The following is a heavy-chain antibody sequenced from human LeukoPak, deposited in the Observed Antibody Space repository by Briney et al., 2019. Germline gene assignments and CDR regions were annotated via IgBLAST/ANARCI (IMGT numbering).Heavy chain of an antibody. D-gene: IGHD6-13*01. Sequence: GGSLRLSCAASGFTFSSYAMSWVRQAPGKGLEWVSVIYSGGSTYYADSVKGRFTISRNNSKNTLYLQMNSLRAEDTAVYYCARAPAAAGLFDYWGQGTLITVSS. CDR3: ARAPAAAGLFDY. V-gene: IGHV3-66*01. CDR2: IYSGGST. CDR1: GFTFSSYA. J-gene: IGHJ4*02.